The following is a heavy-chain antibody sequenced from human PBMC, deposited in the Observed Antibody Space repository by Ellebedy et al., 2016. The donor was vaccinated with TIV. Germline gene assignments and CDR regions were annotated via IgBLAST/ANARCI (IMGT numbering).Heavy chain of an antibody. CDR2: ISYDVSDK. J-gene: IGHJ4*02. CDR3: AKYSGSYYKFDH. V-gene: IGHV3-30*18. D-gene: IGHD1-26*01. CDR1: GFTFRSYG. Sequence: GESLKISCAASGFTFRSYGMHWVRQAPGRGLEWLAVISYDVSDKSYGDSVKGRFTISRDNSKNTLYLQMNSLRVEDTAVYYCAKYSGSYYKFDHWGQGTLVTVSS.